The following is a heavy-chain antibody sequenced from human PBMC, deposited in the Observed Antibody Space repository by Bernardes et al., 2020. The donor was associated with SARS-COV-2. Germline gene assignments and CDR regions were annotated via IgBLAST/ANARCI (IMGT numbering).Heavy chain of an antibody. CDR1: GVTISRYA. D-gene: IGHD6-13*01. Sequence: GSLSLSCAASGVTISRYAVRWVRPAPGNGLEWVSAISGSGGSTYYADSVKGRFTISRDNSKNTLYLQMNSLRAEDTAVYYCAKDLYSSSWYDPRLIYYFDYWGQGTLVTVSS. V-gene: IGHV3-23*01. CDR2: ISGSGGST. J-gene: IGHJ4*02. CDR3: AKDLYSSSWYDPRLIYYFDY.